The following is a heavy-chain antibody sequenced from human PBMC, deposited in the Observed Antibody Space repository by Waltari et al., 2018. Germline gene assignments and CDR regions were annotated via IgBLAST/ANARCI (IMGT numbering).Heavy chain of an antibody. V-gene: IGHV4-39*01. J-gene: IGHJ4*02. CDR3: ARAYSSGFLGFVPSYYFDY. CDR1: GGSISSSSYY. Sequence: QLQLQESGPGLVKPSETLSLNCTVSGGSISSSSYYWGRIRQPPGKGLEWIGSIYYSGSTYYNPSLKSRVTISVDTSKNQFSLKLSSVTAADTAVYYCARAYSSGFLGFVPSYYFDYWGQGTLVTVSS. D-gene: IGHD6-19*01. CDR2: IYYSGST.